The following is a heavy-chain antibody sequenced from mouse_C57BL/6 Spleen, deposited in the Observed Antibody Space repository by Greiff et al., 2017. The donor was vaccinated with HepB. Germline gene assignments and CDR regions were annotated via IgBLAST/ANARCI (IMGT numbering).Heavy chain of an antibody. CDR3: ARHEDLHYGSSETWFAY. V-gene: IGHV1-62-2*01. CDR2: FYPGSGSI. Sequence: QVQLQQSGAELVKPGASVKLSCKASGYTFTEYTIHWVKQRSGQGLEWIGWFYPGSGSIKYNEKFKDKATLTADKSSSTVYMELSRLTSEDSAVYFCARHEDLHYGSSETWFAYWGQGTLVTVSA. CDR1: GYTFTEYT. D-gene: IGHD1-1*01. J-gene: IGHJ3*01.